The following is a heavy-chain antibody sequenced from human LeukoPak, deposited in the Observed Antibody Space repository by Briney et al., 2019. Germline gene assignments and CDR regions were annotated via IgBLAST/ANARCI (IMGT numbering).Heavy chain of an antibody. Sequence: ASVKVPCKASGYTFTGYYMHWVRQAPGQGLEWMGWINPNSGGTNYAQKFQGRVTMTRGTSISTAYMELSRLRSDDTAVYYCARVVEMATISSYYFDYWGQGTLVTVSS. D-gene: IGHD5-24*01. J-gene: IGHJ4*02. V-gene: IGHV1-2*02. CDR1: GYTFTGYY. CDR3: ARVVEMATISSYYFDY. CDR2: INPNSGGT.